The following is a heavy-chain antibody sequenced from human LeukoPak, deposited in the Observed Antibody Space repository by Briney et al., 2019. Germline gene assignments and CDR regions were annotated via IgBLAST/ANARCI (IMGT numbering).Heavy chain of an antibody. Sequence: PSVTLSLTCTVSGGSISSSSYYWGWIRQPPGKGLEWIGYIYYSGSTNYNPSLKSRVTISVDTSKNQFSLKLSSVTAADTAVYYCARREWLSHAFDIWGQGTMVTVSS. CDR3: ARREWLSHAFDI. D-gene: IGHD3-3*01. CDR2: IYYSGST. V-gene: IGHV4-61*05. J-gene: IGHJ3*02. CDR1: GGSISSSSYY.